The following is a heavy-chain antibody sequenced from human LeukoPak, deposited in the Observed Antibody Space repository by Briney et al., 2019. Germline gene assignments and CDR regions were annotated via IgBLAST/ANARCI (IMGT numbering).Heavy chain of an antibody. CDR1: GGSFSGYY. V-gene: IGHV4-34*01. J-gene: IGHJ6*03. D-gene: IGHD2-2*01. Sequence: SETLSLTCADYGGSFSGYYWSWIRQPPGKGLEWIGEVNHSGSTNYNPSLKSRVTISVDTSKNQFSLKLSSVTAADTAVYYCARGYCSSTSCYVRYYYYYYMDVWGKGTTVTVSS. CDR2: VNHSGST. CDR3: ARGYCSSTSCYVRYYYYYYMDV.